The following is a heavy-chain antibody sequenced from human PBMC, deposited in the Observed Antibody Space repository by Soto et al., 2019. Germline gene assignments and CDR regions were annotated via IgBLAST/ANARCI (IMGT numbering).Heavy chain of an antibody. J-gene: IGHJ5*02. CDR1: GFTFSSYW. D-gene: IGHD6-13*01. V-gene: IGHV3-7*01. Sequence: GALRLSCAASGFTFSSYWMSWVRQAPGKGLEWVANIKQDGSEKYYVDSVKGRFTISRDNAKNSLYLQMNSLRAEDTAVYYCARDRPVIAAAGTGWFDPWCPGTLVTVSS. CDR2: IKQDGSEK. CDR3: ARDRPVIAAAGTGWFDP.